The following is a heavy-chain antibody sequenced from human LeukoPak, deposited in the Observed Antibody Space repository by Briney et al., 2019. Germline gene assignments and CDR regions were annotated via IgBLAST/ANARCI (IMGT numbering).Heavy chain of an antibody. CDR1: GFTFSDYY. Sequence: GGSLRLSCAASGFTFSDYYMSWIRQAPGKGLEWLSYITDSGSTLSYADSVKGRFTISRDNAKNSLYLQMNSLRAEDTAVYFCARGGYTSGLMDVWGKGTTVTITS. V-gene: IGHV3-11*01. D-gene: IGHD3-10*01. CDR2: ITDSGSTL. J-gene: IGHJ6*03. CDR3: ARGGYTSGLMDV.